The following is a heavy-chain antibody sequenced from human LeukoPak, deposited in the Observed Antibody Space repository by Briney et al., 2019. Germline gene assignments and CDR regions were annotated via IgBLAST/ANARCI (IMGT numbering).Heavy chain of an antibody. CDR3: ARTSYDTGGYSED. Sequence: PGGSLRLSCAASGFTFSSYWMHWVRQAPGKGLVWVSRINSDGSSTSYADSVKGRFTISRDNAKNTLYLQMNSLGAEDTAVYYCARTSYDTGGYSEDWGQGTLVTVSS. V-gene: IGHV3-74*01. D-gene: IGHD3-22*01. CDR1: GFTFSSYW. CDR2: INSDGSST. J-gene: IGHJ4*02.